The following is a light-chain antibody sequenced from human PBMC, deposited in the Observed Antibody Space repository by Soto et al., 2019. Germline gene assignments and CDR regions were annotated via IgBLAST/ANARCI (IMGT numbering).Light chain of an antibody. CDR2: VAS. CDR1: QSISKY. V-gene: IGKV1-39*01. CDR3: QQSYSTPIT. J-gene: IGKJ3*01. Sequence: IQMTQSPSSLSASVGDRVTITCRASQSISKYLNWYHQKPGKAPKLLSYVASTLQSGVPSRFSGSGSGTDFTLTISNLQPEDFGTYYWQQSYSTPITFGPGTKVDFK.